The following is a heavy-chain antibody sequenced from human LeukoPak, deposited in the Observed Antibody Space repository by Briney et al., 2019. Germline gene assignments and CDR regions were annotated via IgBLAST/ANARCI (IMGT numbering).Heavy chain of an antibody. Sequence: KTSETLSLTCAVYGGSFSGYYWSWIRQPPGKGLEWIGEINHSGSTNYNPSLKSRVTISVDTSKNQFSLKLSSVTAADTAVYYCARGRGVVARDWGQGTLVTVSS. J-gene: IGHJ4*02. CDR3: ARGRGVVARD. CDR2: INHSGST. V-gene: IGHV4-34*01. CDR1: GGSFSGYY. D-gene: IGHD2-15*01.